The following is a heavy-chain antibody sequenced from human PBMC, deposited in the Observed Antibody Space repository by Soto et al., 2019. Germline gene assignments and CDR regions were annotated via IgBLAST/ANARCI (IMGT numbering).Heavy chain of an antibody. CDR3: ARDLDYYGSGNYYNRIDY. V-gene: IGHV1-69*01. J-gene: IGHJ4*02. CDR2: IIPMFGTA. CDR1: GGPFSDYA. Sequence: QVQLVQSGAEVKKPGSSVKVSCKVSGGPFSDYAVSWVRQAPGQGLESMGGIIPMFGTANYAQKFQGRVTITADESTTTAYMELSSLRSEDTAVYYCARDLDYYGSGNYYNRIDYWGQGTLVTVSS. D-gene: IGHD3-10*01.